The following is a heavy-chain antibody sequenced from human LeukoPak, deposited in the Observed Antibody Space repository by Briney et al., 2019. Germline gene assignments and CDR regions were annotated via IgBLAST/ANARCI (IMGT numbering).Heavy chain of an antibody. V-gene: IGHV4-59*08. CDR2: ISYTGST. Sequence: PSETLSLTCTVSGGSISSYYWSWIRQPPGKGLEWIGYISYTGSTNYNPSFRSRVTISVDTSKNQFSLKVRSVTAADTAVYYCARIGYSSGFHYFDYWGQGTLVTVSS. CDR3: ARIGYSSGFHYFDY. J-gene: IGHJ4*02. D-gene: IGHD3-22*01. CDR1: GGSISSYY.